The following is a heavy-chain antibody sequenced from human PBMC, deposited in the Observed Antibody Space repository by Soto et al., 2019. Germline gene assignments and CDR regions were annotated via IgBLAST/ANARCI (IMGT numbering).Heavy chain of an antibody. Sequence: SETLSLTCAISGAPITWGGYSWNWIRQPPGKGLEWIGYIFHGGSTYYNPSLRSRVTISVDRSRTQFSLKMSSVTAADTAVYYCARGRVVVPAAVMFNCLDPWGQGALVTVSS. CDR1: GAPITWGGYS. J-gene: IGHJ5*02. V-gene: IGHV4-30-2*01. CDR3: ARGRVVVPAAVMFNCLDP. D-gene: IGHD2-2*01. CDR2: IFHGGST.